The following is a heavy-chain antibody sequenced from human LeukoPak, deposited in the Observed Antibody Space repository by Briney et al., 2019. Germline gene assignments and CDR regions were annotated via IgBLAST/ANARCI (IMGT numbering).Heavy chain of an antibody. CDR1: GFTFDDYA. J-gene: IGHJ4*02. D-gene: IGHD2-2*01. CDR3: AKQGCSSTSCYSESDYLDY. Sequence: GRSLRLSCAASGFTFDDYAMHWVRQAPGKGLEWVSGISWNSGSIGYADSVKGRFTISRDNAKNSLYLRMNSLRAEDTALYYCAKQGCSSTSCYSESDYLDYWGQGTLVTVSS. V-gene: IGHV3-9*01. CDR2: ISWNSGSI.